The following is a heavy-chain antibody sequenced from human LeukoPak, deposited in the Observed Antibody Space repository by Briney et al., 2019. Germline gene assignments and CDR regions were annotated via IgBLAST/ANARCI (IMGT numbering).Heavy chain of an antibody. Sequence: GGSLRLSCAASGFTFSSYWMHWVRHAPGKGLVWVSRINSDGSSTSYADSVKGRFTISRDNAKNTLYLQMNSLRAEDTALYYCARAGLYNWNYEGTAYFDYWGQGTLVTVSS. D-gene: IGHD1-7*01. CDR3: ARAGLYNWNYEGTAYFDY. CDR2: INSDGSST. CDR1: GFTFSSYW. J-gene: IGHJ4*02. V-gene: IGHV3-74*01.